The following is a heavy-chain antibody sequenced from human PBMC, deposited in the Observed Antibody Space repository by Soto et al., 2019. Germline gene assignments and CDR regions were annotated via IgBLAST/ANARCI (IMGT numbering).Heavy chain of an antibody. Sequence: ASVKVSCKASGYTFTGYYMHWVRQAPGQGLEWMGWINPNSGGTNYAQKFQGRVTMTRDTSISTAYMELSRLRSDDTAVYYCASPPYDSSGYYWYYFDYWGQGTLVTVSS. V-gene: IGHV1-2*02. CDR1: GYTFTGYY. CDR2: INPNSGGT. D-gene: IGHD3-22*01. J-gene: IGHJ4*02. CDR3: ASPPYDSSGYYWYYFDY.